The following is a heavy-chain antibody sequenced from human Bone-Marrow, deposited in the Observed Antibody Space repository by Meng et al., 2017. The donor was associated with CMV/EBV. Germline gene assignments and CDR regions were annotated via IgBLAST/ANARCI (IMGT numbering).Heavy chain of an antibody. J-gene: IGHJ5*02. D-gene: IGHD2-2*02. Sequence: SVKVSCKASGGTFSSYAISWVRQAPGQGLEWMGGIIPILGIANYAQKSQGRVTITAHKTTSTAYMELSSLRSEDTAVYYCARNIVVVPAAIGRASNWFDPWGQGTLVTVSS. CDR3: ARNIVVVPAAIGRASNWFDP. V-gene: IGHV1-69*10. CDR1: GGTFSSYA. CDR2: IIPILGIA.